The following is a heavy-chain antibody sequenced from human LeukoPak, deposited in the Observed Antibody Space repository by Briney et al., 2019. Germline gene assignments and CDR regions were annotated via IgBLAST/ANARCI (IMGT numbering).Heavy chain of an antibody. Sequence: PGGSLRLSCAASGFTFSSHSMNWVRQTPGKGLEWVSYISSGSSARYYADSVKGRFTISRDDARNSLYLQMNSLRAEDTAVYYCAKDLRSGSYPYYFDYWGQGILVTVSS. J-gene: IGHJ4*02. V-gene: IGHV3-48*01. D-gene: IGHD1-26*01. CDR2: ISSGSSAR. CDR3: AKDLRSGSYPYYFDY. CDR1: GFTFSSHS.